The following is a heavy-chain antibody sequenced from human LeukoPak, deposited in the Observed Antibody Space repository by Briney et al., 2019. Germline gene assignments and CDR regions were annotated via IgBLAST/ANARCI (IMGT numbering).Heavy chain of an antibody. J-gene: IGHJ4*02. D-gene: IGHD6-19*01. V-gene: IGHV3-23*01. CDR1: GFTFSRFA. CDR2: ISGSGGST. Sequence: GGSLRLSCAVSGFTFSRFAMHWVRQAPGKGLEWVSTISGSGGSTYCADSVKGRFTISRDNSNNTLYLQMNSLRAEDTAVYYCAKRSPYSSGWYGDYWGQGTLVTVSS. CDR3: AKRSPYSSGWYGDY.